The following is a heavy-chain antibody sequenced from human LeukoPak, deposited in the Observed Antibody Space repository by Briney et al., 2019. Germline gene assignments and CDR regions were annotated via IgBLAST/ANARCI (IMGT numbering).Heavy chain of an antibody. V-gene: IGHV4-39*07. CDR3: ARGSYGYPFDY. CDR2: IYYSGST. J-gene: IGHJ4*02. Sequence: PSETLSLTCTASGGSISSSSYYWGWIRQPPGKGLEWIGSIYYSGSTYYNPSLKSRVTISVDTSKNQFSLRLSSVTAADTAVYYCARGSYGYPFDYWGQGTLVTASS. D-gene: IGHD5-18*01. CDR1: GGSISSSSYY.